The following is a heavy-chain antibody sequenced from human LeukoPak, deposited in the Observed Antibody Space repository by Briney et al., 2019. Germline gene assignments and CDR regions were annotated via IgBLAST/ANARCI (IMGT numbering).Heavy chain of an antibody. CDR3: TLIQGWGSGSYYRDF. CDR2: INGDGSSR. D-gene: IGHD3-10*01. Sequence: GGSLRLSCAASGFTFSNYWMPWVRQAPGKGLVWVSRINGDGSSRNYADSVKGRFTISRDDSKNTLYLQMNSLKTEDTAVYYCTLIQGWGSGSYYRDFWGQGTLVTVSS. CDR1: GFTFSNYW. V-gene: IGHV3-74*01. J-gene: IGHJ4*02.